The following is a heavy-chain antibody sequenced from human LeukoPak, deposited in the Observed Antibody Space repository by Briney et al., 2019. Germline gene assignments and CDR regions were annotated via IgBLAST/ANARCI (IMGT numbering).Heavy chain of an antibody. D-gene: IGHD3-22*01. V-gene: IGHV3-74*01. CDR1: GFTFSNYW. CDR3: ARQYYYDSSGYLNYYGMDV. J-gene: IGHJ6*02. Sequence: GGSLRLSCAASGFTFSNYWMHWVRQAPGKGLVWVSRINSDGGSTNYADSVKGRFTISRDNAKNTLYLQINSVRAEDTAVYYGARQYYYDSSGYLNYYGMDVWGQGTTVTVSS. CDR2: INSDGGST.